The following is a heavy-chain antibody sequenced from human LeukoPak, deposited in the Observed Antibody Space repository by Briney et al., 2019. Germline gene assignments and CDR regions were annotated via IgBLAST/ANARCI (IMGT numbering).Heavy chain of an antibody. CDR3: ARGVSYYYYYMDV. D-gene: IGHD3-3*01. J-gene: IGHJ6*03. Sequence: PSETLSLTCTVSGGSVSSYYWSWIRQPPGKGLEWIGYKYNSGSTNYNPSLKSRVTISVDTSKNQFSLKLSSVTAADTAVYYCARGVSYYYYYMDVWGKGTTVTVSS. V-gene: IGHV4-59*08. CDR2: KYNSGST. CDR1: GGSVSSYY.